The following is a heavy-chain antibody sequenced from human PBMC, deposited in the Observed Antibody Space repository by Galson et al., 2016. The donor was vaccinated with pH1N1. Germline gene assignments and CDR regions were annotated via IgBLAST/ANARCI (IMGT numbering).Heavy chain of an antibody. CDR1: GGSFSSFA. CDR2: IIPISGTT. CDR3: ARSRGYSYGSYYFDN. J-gene: IGHJ4*02. D-gene: IGHD5-18*01. Sequence: SVKVSCKASGGSFSSFAISWVRQAPGQGPEWMGGIIPISGTTNYAQKFQGRVTITADKFTSTAYMELTSLTSEDTALYYCARSRGYSYGSYYFDNWGQGTLVTVSS. V-gene: IGHV1-69*06.